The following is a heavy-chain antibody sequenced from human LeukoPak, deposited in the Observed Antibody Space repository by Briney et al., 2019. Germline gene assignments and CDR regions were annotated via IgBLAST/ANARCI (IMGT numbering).Heavy chain of an antibody. CDR1: GFTFSRHW. CDR2: INGDGSDT. V-gene: IGHV3-74*01. Sequence: PGGSLRLSCGASGFTFSRHWLHWVRQAPGKGLVWVSRINGDGSDTSYADSVKGRFTVSRDNAKNTLYLQMNSLRADDTAVYYCVVHCSSAICSDYWGQGTLVTVSS. D-gene: IGHD2-2*01. J-gene: IGHJ4*02. CDR3: VVHCSSAICSDY.